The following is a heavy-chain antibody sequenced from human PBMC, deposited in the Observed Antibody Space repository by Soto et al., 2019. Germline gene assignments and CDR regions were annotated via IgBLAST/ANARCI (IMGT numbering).Heavy chain of an antibody. Sequence: QVQLVQSGAAVKKPGSSVKVSCKASGGTFSSYAISWVRQAPGQGLEWMGGIIPIFGTANYAQKFQGRVTITADESTSTAYTELSSLRSEDTAVYYCAREAASGSHIGYWGQGTLVTVSS. V-gene: IGHV1-69*01. CDR3: AREAASGSHIGY. D-gene: IGHD3-22*01. CDR1: GGTFSSYA. J-gene: IGHJ4*02. CDR2: IIPIFGTA.